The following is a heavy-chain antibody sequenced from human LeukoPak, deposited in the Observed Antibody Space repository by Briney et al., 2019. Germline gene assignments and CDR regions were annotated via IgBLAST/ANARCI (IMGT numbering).Heavy chain of an antibody. V-gene: IGHV3-48*01. CDR3: AKESYSGSFLDY. CDR2: ISSSSTI. Sequence: PGGSLRLSCAASGFTFSSYSMNWVRQAPGKGLEWVSYISSSSTIYYADSVKGRFTISRDNSKNTLYLQMNSLRAKDTAVYYCAKESYSGSFLDYWGQGTLVTVSS. CDR1: GFTFSSYS. J-gene: IGHJ4*02. D-gene: IGHD1-26*01.